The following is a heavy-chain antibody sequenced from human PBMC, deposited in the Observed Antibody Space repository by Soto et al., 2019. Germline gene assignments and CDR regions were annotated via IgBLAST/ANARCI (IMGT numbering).Heavy chain of an antibody. V-gene: IGHV1-8*01. CDR1: GYTFTSYD. D-gene: IGHD5-18*01. J-gene: IGHJ6*03. CDR3: ARGVEDTAMGEGLYYYYYYMDV. Sequence: ASVKVSCKASGYTFTSYDINWVRQATGQGLEWMGWMNPNSGNTGYAQKFQGRVTMTRNTSISTAYMELSSLRSEDTAVYYCARGVEDTAMGEGLYYYYYYMDVWGKGTSVTGSS. CDR2: MNPNSGNT.